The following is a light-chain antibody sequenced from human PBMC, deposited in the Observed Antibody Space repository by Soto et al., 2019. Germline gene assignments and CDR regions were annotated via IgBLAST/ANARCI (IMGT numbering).Light chain of an antibody. Sequence: EIVMTQSPATLSVSPGERATLSCRASHSVSSNLAWYQQKLGQAPRLLIYGASTRATGIPARFSGSGSGTEFILTISSLQSDDFATYYCQQYNSYSFGQGTKVDIK. J-gene: IGKJ1*01. CDR2: GAS. CDR1: HSVSSN. V-gene: IGKV3D-15*01. CDR3: QQYNSYS.